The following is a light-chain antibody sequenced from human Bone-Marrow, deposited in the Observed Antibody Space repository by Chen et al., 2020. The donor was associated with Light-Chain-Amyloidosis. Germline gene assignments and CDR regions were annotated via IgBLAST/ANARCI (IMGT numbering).Light chain of an antibody. CDR3: QSADSSGTYEVI. Sequence: SYELTQPPSVSASPGQTARITSSGDELPTKYAYWYQQKPGQAPVLVIHRDTERPSGISERFSGSSSGTTATLTISGVQAEDEADYHCQSADSSGTYEVIFGGGTKLTVL. J-gene: IGLJ2*01. V-gene: IGLV3-25*03. CDR2: RDT. CDR1: ELPTKY.